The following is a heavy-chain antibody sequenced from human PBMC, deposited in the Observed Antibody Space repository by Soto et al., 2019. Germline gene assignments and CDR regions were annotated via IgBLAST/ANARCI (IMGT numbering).Heavy chain of an antibody. CDR2: IYSGGST. CDR3: ARDSIAGGYYYYYGLDV. CDR1: GFTVSSNY. V-gene: IGHV3-53*01. Sequence: GGSLRLSCAASGFTVSSNYMSWVRQAPGKGLDWISIIYSGGSTYYAESVKGRFTISGDNSKNTLYLQMYSLRAEDTAVYYCARDSIAGGYYYYYGLDVWGQGTTVTVSS. J-gene: IGHJ6*02. D-gene: IGHD6-13*01.